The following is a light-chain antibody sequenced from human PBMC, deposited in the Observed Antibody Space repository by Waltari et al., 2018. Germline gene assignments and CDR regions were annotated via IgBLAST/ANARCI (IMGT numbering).Light chain of an antibody. CDR2: DAS. CDR3: QHRYNWPRT. CDR1: QSISNN. Sequence: ILLTQSPVILSVSPGGRATLPSRASQSISNNVAWYQQKPGQAPRLLIYDASNRATGIPARFSGSGSGTDFTLTIASLEPEDLAVYYCQHRYNWPRTFGQGTKVEIK. V-gene: IGKV3-11*01. J-gene: IGKJ1*01.